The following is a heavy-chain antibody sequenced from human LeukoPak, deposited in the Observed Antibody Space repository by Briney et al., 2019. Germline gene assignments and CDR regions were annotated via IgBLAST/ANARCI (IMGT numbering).Heavy chain of an antibody. CDR2: INPNSGGT. V-gene: IGHV1-2*02. J-gene: IGHJ4*02. CDR1: GYTFTGYY. CDR3: ARTGYCSSTSCPEGYFDY. Sequence: ASVKVSCKASGYTFTGYYMHWVRQAPGQGLEWMGWINPNSGGTNYAQKFQGRVTMTRDTSISTAYMELSRLRSDDTAVYYCARTGYCSSTSCPEGYFDYWGQGTLVTVSS. D-gene: IGHD2-2*01.